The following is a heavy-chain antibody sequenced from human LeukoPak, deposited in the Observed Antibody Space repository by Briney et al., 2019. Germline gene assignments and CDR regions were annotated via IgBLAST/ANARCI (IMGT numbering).Heavy chain of an antibody. V-gene: IGHV4-39*07. J-gene: IGHJ3*02. CDR2: IYYSGST. CDR3: ASRAMGATLGLAFDI. CDR1: GGSISSSSYY. Sequence: PSETLSLTCTVSGGSISSSSYYWGWIRQPPGKGLEWIGSIYYSGSTYYNPSLKSRVTISVDTSKNQFSLKLSSVTAADTAVYYCASRAMGATLGLAFDIWGQGTMVTVSS. D-gene: IGHD1-26*01.